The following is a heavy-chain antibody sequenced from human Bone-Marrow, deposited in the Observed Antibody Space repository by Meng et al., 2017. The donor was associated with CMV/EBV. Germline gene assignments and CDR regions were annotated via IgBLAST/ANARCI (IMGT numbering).Heavy chain of an antibody. Sequence: GGSLRLSCAASGFAFSSYAMHWVRQAPGKGLEWVAIITYDAAIEYYVDSVKGRFTVSRDNSKNTLYLQMNSLIVEDTAVYYCARKQFNAGRLTYYYYPMDVWGQGTTVTGSS. CDR1: GFAFSSYA. J-gene: IGHJ6*01. CDR2: ITYDAAIE. V-gene: IGHV3-30-3*01. D-gene: IGHD4/OR15-4a*01. CDR3: ARKQFNAGRLTYYYYPMDV.